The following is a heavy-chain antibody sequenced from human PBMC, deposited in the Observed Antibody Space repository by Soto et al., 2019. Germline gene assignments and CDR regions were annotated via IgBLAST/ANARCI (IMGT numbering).Heavy chain of an antibody. D-gene: IGHD2-2*01. J-gene: IGHJ4*02. CDR2: MNPNCGKT. CDR1: GYTFTSYD. Sequence: ASVKVSCKASGYTFTSYDIKWVRQATGQGLEWMGWMNPNCGKTGYAQKFQGRVTMTRNTSISTAYMELISLRSEATAVYYCARESDALTSNFDYWGQGTLVTVSS. V-gene: IGHV1-8*01. CDR3: ARESDALTSNFDY.